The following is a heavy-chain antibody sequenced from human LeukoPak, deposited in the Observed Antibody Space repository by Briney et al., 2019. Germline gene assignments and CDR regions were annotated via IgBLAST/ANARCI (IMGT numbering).Heavy chain of an antibody. CDR3: ARRDGFYVY. Sequence: PGGSLRLSCAASGFTVSSYYMTWVRQAPGQGLEWVSVIYFGGTTYYADSVKGRFTISRDNSKNTVYLQMNSLRVEDTAVYYCARRDGFYVYWGQGTLVTVSS. CDR2: IYFGGTT. V-gene: IGHV3-53*01. CDR1: GFTVSSYY. J-gene: IGHJ4*02. D-gene: IGHD2-8*01.